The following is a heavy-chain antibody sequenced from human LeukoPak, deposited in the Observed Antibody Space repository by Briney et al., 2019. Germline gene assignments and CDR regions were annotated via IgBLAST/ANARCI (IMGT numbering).Heavy chain of an antibody. CDR3: GRERVSAYDY. V-gene: IGHV3-7*01. CDR2: IKPDGNEQ. CDR1: GFIFSDYW. Sequence: EPGGSLRLSCAASGFIFSDYWMGWVRQAPGKGREWVASIKPDGNEQYYVDSVRGRFTISRDNSKDSLFLQMDSLRDDDTAMYYCGRERVSAYDYWGQGTLVTVSS. J-gene: IGHJ4*02.